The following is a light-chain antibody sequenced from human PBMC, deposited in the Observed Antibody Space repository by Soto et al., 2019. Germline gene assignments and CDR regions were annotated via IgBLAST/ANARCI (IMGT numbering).Light chain of an antibody. Sequence: DIQMTQSPSSLSASVGDRVTITCQASQDISNSLSWYQQKPGKAPKLLITDAATLEAGVPSRFSGSGSGTYFTFTISSLQPEDIATYFCLQHDNVPTFGLGTKLEVK. CDR1: QDISNS. J-gene: IGKJ2*01. CDR2: DAA. V-gene: IGKV1-33*01. CDR3: LQHDNVPT.